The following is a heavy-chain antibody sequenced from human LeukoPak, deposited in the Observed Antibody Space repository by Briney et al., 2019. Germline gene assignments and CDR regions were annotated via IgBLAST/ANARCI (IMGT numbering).Heavy chain of an antibody. Sequence: AGGSLRLSCAASGFSFSSYEMNWVRQAPGKGLEWISYISTSVSITSYADSVKGRFTISRDNAKNSLFLQLNSLRDEDTALYYCARVGATNWAYYFDYRGQGTLVTVSS. CDR1: GFSFSSYE. D-gene: IGHD7-27*01. V-gene: IGHV3-48*03. CDR3: ARVGATNWAYYFDY. J-gene: IGHJ4*02. CDR2: ISTSVSIT.